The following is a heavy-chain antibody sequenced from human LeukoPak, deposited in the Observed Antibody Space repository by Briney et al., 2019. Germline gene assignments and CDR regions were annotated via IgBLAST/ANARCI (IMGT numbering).Heavy chain of an antibody. Sequence: QTGGSLRLSCAASGFTFSSYAMSWVRQAPGKGLEWVSAISGSGGSTYYADSVKGRFTISRDNSKNTLYLQMNSLRAEDTAVYYCAKVYDSSGYYYPVWFDYWGQGTLVTVSS. J-gene: IGHJ4*02. D-gene: IGHD3-22*01. CDR1: GFTFSSYA. V-gene: IGHV3-23*01. CDR2: ISGSGGST. CDR3: AKVYDSSGYYYPVWFDY.